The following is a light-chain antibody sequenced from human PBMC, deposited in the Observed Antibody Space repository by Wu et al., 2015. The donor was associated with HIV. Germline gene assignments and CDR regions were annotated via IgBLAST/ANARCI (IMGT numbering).Light chain of an antibody. CDR1: QSINSN. CDR3: QHYVGSPPVT. Sequence: DIVLTQSPATLSVSPGARGTLSCRAGQSINSNLAWYQQRPGQAPRLLIYGASSRATGIADRFSGSGSGTDFTLTISRLEPEDFAVYYCQHYVGSPPVTFGGGTKVEIK. J-gene: IGKJ4*01. CDR2: GAS. V-gene: IGKV3-20*01.